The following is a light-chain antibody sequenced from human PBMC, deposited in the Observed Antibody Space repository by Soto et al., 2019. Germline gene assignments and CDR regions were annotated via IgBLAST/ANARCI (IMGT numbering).Light chain of an antibody. CDR2: LGS. J-gene: IGKJ1*01. CDR3: MQALQSPPT. CDR1: QSLLHSNGYDS. Sequence: EIVMTQSPLSLPVTPGVPASISCRSSQSLLHSNGYDSLDWYLQKPGQSPQLLIYLGSNRASGVPARFSGSGSGTDFTLKISRVEADDVGVYYCMQALQSPPTFGQGTKVEIK. V-gene: IGKV2-28*01.